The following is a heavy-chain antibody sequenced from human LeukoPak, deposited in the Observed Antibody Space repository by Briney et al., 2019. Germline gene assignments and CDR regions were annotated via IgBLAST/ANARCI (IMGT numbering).Heavy chain of an antibody. D-gene: IGHD6-13*01. J-gene: IGHJ4*02. CDR3: AKAGIAAADSQFDY. CDR1: GFTFSRYA. Sequence: PGGSLRLSCAASGFTFSRYAMHWVRQAPGKGLDWVAVISYDGSHKDYADSVKGRFTISRDNSKNTLYLQMNSLRAEDTAVYYCAKAGIAAADSQFDYWGQGTLVTVSS. CDR2: ISYDGSHK. V-gene: IGHV3-30*04.